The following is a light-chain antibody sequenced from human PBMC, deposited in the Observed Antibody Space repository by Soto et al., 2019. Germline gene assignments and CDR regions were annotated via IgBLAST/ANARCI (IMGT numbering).Light chain of an antibody. CDR2: AAS. Sequence: IQITKSPSSLSASVGDRVTTTYRESQSISSYLHWYQQKPWKAPKLLIYAASNLQSGVPSRFSASGSGTDFTLTLNSLQPEDFATYYGQQGYSTPWTFGQGTKVDIK. V-gene: IGKV1-39*01. CDR3: QQGYSTPWT. J-gene: IGKJ1*01. CDR1: QSISSY.